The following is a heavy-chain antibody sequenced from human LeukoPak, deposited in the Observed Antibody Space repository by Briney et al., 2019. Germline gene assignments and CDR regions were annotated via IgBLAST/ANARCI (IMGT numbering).Heavy chain of an antibody. CDR2: IWYDGSNK. D-gene: IGHD3-10*01. Sequence: GGSLRLSCAASGFTFSSYGMHWVRQAPGKGLECVAVIWYDGSNKYYADSVKGRFTISRDNSKNTLYQQMTRVRAEDTAVYYCAKDAVGVEKEAYYYYYMDVWGKGTTVTVSS. J-gene: IGHJ6*03. V-gene: IGHV3-33*06. CDR1: GFTFSSYG. CDR3: AKDAVGVEKEAYYYYYMDV.